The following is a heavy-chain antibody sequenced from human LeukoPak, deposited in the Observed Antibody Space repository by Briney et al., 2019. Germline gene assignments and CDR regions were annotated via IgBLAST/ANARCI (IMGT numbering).Heavy chain of an antibody. J-gene: IGHJ6*02. CDR3: AKDFARYCTTSSCQERYYYYYYGMDV. D-gene: IGHD2-2*01. Sequence: GGSLRLSCAASGFTFTSYAMTWVRQAPGKGLEWVSTVSGSAGRADYADSVKGRFTISRDNLKNTLYLQMNGLRAEDTAVYYCAKDFARYCTTSSCQERYYYYYYGMDVWGQGTTVTVSS. CDR1: GFTFTSYA. CDR2: VSGSAGRA. V-gene: IGHV3-23*01.